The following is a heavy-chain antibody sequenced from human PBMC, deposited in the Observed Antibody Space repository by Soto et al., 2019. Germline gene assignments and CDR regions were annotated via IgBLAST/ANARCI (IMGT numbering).Heavy chain of an antibody. CDR1: GYNFAGYW. V-gene: IGHV5-51*01. CDR2: IYPSDSDT. D-gene: IGHD3-3*01. J-gene: IGHJ4*02. Sequence: GESLKISCKGSGYNFAGYWVAWVRQMPGKGLELMGIIYPSDSDTRYRPPFQGQVTISADKSISSACLQWSSLRASDTAMYYCARGGVSTRTFDYWGQGTPVTVSS. CDR3: ARGGVSTRTFDY.